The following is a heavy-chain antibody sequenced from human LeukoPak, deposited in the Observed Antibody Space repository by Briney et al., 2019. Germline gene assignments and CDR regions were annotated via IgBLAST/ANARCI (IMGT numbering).Heavy chain of an antibody. CDR3: ARARIAAHYYGMDV. CDR2: IYYSGST. Sequence: SQTLSLTCTVSGGSISSGGYYWSWIRQHPGKGLEWIGYIYYSGSTYYNPSLKSRVTISVDTSKNQFSLKLSSVTAADTAVYYCARARIAAHYYGMDVWGQGTTVTVSS. V-gene: IGHV4-31*03. J-gene: IGHJ6*02. CDR1: GGSISSGGYY. D-gene: IGHD6-6*01.